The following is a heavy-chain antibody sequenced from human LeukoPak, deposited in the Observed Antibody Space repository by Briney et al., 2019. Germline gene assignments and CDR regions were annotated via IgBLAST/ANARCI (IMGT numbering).Heavy chain of an antibody. J-gene: IGHJ3*02. V-gene: IGHV3-48*01. CDR2: INSRSSTI. D-gene: IGHD1-26*01. CDR1: RFTFSNYS. CDR3: AREVGTPQAFDI. Sequence: QPGGSLRLSCAASRFTFSNYSVNWVRQAPGKGLEWVSYINSRSSTIYYADSVRGRFTISRDNAKNSLYLQMNSLKAEDTAIYYCAREVGTPQAFDIWGQGTMVTVSS.